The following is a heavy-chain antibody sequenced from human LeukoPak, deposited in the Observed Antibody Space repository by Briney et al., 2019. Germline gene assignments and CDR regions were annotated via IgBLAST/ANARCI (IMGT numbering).Heavy chain of an antibody. CDR1: GFIFSRYW. CDR2: IKYDGSEK. CDR3: ARDPEFSYGYYFDY. J-gene: IGHJ4*02. Sequence: GGSLRLSCAASGFIFSRYWMSWVRQAPGKGLEWVGNIKYDGSEKMYVGSVKGRFTISRDNSKNSLFLQLNSLRADDTAVYYCARDPEFSYGYYFDYWGQGTLVTVSS. D-gene: IGHD5-18*01. V-gene: IGHV3-7*01.